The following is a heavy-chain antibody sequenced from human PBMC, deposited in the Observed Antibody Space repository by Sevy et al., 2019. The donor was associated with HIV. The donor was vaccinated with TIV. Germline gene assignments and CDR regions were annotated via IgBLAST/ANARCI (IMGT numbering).Heavy chain of an antibody. V-gene: IGHV3-23*01. CDR2: ISGSGDTI. CDR3: AKEGPVNTGILFEYFQH. CDR1: EFIFSNYA. D-gene: IGHD4-17*01. Sequence: GGSLRLSCTASEFIFSNYAMSWVRQAPGKGLEWVSVISGSGDTIYYADSVKGRVTISRDNSKNTLYLQMNSLRAEDTALYYCAKEGPVNTGILFEYFQHWGQGTLVTVSS. J-gene: IGHJ1*01.